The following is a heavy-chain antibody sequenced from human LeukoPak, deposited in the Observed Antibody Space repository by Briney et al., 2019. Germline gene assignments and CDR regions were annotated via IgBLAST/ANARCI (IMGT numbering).Heavy chain of an antibody. CDR1: GYTFTGYY. D-gene: IGHD3-22*01. Sequence: GASVKVSCKASGYTFTGYYMHWVRQAPGQGLEWMGWINPNSGGTSYAQKFQGRVTMTRDTSTSTVYMELSSLRSEDTAVYYCARFGDSSGYNEYWYFDLWGRGTLVTVSS. V-gene: IGHV1-2*02. CDR2: INPNSGGT. J-gene: IGHJ2*01. CDR3: ARFGDSSGYNEYWYFDL.